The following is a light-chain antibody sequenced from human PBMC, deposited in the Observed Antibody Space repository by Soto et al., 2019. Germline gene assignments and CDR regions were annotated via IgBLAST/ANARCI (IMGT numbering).Light chain of an antibody. J-gene: IGKJ1*01. CDR2: AAS. CDR1: QSISSY. V-gene: IGKV1-39*01. Sequence: DIQMTQSPSSLSASVGDRVTITCRASQSISSYLNWYQQKPGKAPKLLIYAASSLQSGVPSRFSDSGSGTDFTLTISSLQPEDFATYYCQQSYSTPQTFGQGTKVEL. CDR3: QQSYSTPQT.